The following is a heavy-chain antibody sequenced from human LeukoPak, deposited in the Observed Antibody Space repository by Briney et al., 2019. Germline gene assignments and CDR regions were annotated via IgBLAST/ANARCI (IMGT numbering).Heavy chain of an antibody. J-gene: IGHJ4*02. D-gene: IGHD6-13*01. CDR3: ARCRTYSCSRMGYFDY. CDR1: GFTFSSYA. CDR2: ISYDGSNK. V-gene: IGHV3-30-3*01. Sequence: GRSLRLSCAASGFTFSSYAMHWVRQAPGKGLEWVAVISYDGSNKYYADSVKGRFTISRDNSKNTLYLQMNSLRAEDTAVYYCARCRTYSCSRMGYFDYWGQGTLVTVSS.